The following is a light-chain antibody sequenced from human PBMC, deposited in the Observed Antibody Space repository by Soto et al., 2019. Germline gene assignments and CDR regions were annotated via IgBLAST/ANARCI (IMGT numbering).Light chain of an antibody. CDR1: SSDVGGYNY. J-gene: IGLJ1*01. CDR3: RSYTSSSTV. Sequence: QSALTQPASVSGSPGQSITISCTGTSSDVGGYNYVSWYQQHPGKAPKLMIYEVSNRPSGVSNRFSGSKSGNTASLTISGRQAEDEADYYCRSYTSSSTVFGTGTKLTVL. V-gene: IGLV2-14*01. CDR2: EVS.